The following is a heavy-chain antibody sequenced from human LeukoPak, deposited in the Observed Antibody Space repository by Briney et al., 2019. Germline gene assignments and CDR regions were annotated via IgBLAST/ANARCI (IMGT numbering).Heavy chain of an antibody. V-gene: IGHV1-69*13. CDR2: IIPIFGTA. D-gene: IGHD3-10*01. CDR1: GGTFSSYA. CDR3: ARDRPATLYGSGSLPDY. J-gene: IGHJ4*02. Sequence: ASVKVSCKASGGTFSSYAISWVLQAPGQVLEWMGGIIPIFGTANYAQKFQGRVTITADESTSTTYMELSSLRSEDTAVYYCARDRPATLYGSGSLPDYWGQGTLVTVSS.